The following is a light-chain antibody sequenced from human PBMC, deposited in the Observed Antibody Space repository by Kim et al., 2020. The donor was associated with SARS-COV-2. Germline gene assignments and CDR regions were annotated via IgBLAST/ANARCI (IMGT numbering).Light chain of an antibody. CDR3: MQGTHWPFT. CDR2: KVS. J-gene: IGKJ3*01. CDR1: QSLGYIDGNIY. V-gene: IGKV2-30*01. Sequence: PSSISCRFSQSLGYIDGNIYLNWFHQRPGQSPRRLIYKVSNRDSGVPDRFSVSGSGTDFTLQISRVEAEDVGVYYCMQGTHWPFTFGPGTKVDIK.